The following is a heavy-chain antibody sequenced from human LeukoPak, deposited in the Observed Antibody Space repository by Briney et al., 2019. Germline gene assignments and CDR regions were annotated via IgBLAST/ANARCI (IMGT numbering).Heavy chain of an antibody. CDR2: IYASGST. D-gene: IGHD5-12*01. CDR3: ATIVATTSRTWKNAFDI. CDR1: GGSISSGSYY. V-gene: IGHV4-61*02. J-gene: IGHJ3*02. Sequence: SETLSLTCTVSGGSISSGSYYWSWIRQPAGRGLKWIGRIYASGSTNYNPSLKSRVTISVDTSKNQFSLKLSSVTAADTAVYYCATIVATTSRTWKNAFDIWGQGTMVTVSS.